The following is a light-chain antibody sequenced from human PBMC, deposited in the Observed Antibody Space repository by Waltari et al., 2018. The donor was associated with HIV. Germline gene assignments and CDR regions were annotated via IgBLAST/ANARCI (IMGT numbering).Light chain of an antibody. CDR3: QSVDSKDSHYV. J-gene: IGLJ1*01. CDR1: PLADPS. CDR2: KDS. V-gene: IGLV3-25*03. Sequence: SYELTQPPSVSVSPGQTPTITCTGEPLADPSVYWYQQKSGQAPVLVMYKDSERPSGIPERFYGSTSGTTVTLIISGVQAEDEADYYCQSVDSKDSHYVFGTGTKVTVL.